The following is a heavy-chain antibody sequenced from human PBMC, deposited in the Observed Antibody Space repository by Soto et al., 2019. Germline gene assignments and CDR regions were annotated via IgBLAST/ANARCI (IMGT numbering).Heavy chain of an antibody. CDR2: IGARGFPI. J-gene: IGHJ4*02. Sequence: EVQLVESGGGVMQPGGSLRLSCVASGLDFGVYPMNWVRQAPGKGLEWVSYIGARGFPIYYADSVRGRFAMSRDNAHNSVYLQMDSPRAEDTAQYFCATEPFDYWGRGALVTVSS. V-gene: IGHV3-48*04. CDR3: ATEPFDY. CDR1: GLDFGVYP.